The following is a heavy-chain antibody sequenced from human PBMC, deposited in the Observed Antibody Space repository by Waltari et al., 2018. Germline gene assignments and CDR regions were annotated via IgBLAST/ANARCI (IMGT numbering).Heavy chain of an antibody. CDR1: GYTFTSYD. V-gene: IGHV1-8*03. Sequence: QVQLVQSGAEVKKPGASVKVSCTASGYTFTSYDINWGGQEKGKGLGGRGWMNPNSGNTGYAQKFQGRVTITRNTSISTADMELSSLRSEDTAVYYCARGVPGGTDYWGQGTLVTVSS. J-gene: IGHJ4*02. CDR2: MNPNSGNT. D-gene: IGHD2-15*01. CDR3: ARGVPGGTDY.